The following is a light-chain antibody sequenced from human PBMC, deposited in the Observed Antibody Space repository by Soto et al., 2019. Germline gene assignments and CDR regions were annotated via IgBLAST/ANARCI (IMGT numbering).Light chain of an antibody. CDR2: DAS. V-gene: IGKV3D-20*02. Sequence: EIVITQSPVTLSASPGERATLSCRASESVSTSYLAWYQQSPGQAPRLLIYDASNRATGIPARFSGSGSGTDFTLTISSLEPEDFAVYYCQQRSNWPITFGQGTRLEIK. J-gene: IGKJ5*01. CDR1: ESVSTSY. CDR3: QQRSNWPIT.